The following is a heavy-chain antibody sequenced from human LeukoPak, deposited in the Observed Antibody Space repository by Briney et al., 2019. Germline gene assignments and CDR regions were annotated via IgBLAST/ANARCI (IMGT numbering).Heavy chain of an antibody. Sequence: SETLSLTCTVSGGSISSYYWSWIRQPPGKGLEWVGYIYYSGSNNYNPSLKSRVTISVDTSKNQFSLKLSSVTAADTAVYYCARQPNYYDSSGYYYHFDYWGQGTLVTVSS. CDR3: ARQPNYYDSSGYYYHFDY. CDR1: GGSISSYY. D-gene: IGHD3-22*01. J-gene: IGHJ4*02. V-gene: IGHV4-59*08. CDR2: IYYSGSN.